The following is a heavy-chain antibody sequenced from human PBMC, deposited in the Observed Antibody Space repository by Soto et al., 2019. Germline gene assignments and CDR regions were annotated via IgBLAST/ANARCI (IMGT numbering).Heavy chain of an antibody. CDR3: ARETTYYDFWSGYYEPWFDP. Sequence: ASVKVSCKASGYTFTSYGISWVRQAPGQGLEWMGWISAYNGNTNYAQKLQGRVTMTTDTSTSTAYMELRSLRSDDTAVYYCARETTYYDFWSGYYEPWFDPWGQGTLVTVSS. CDR1: GYTFTSYG. J-gene: IGHJ5*02. V-gene: IGHV1-18*01. D-gene: IGHD3-3*01. CDR2: ISAYNGNT.